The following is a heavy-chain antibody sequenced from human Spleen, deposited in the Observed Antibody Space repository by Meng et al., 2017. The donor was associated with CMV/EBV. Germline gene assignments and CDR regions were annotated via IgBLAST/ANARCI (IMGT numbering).Heavy chain of an antibody. J-gene: IGHJ4*02. Sequence: GESLKISCAASGFTFSSYGMHWVRQAPGKGLEWVAFIRYDGSNKYYADSVKGRFTISRDNSKNTLYLQMNSLRAEDTAVYYCAKGEQLVFPFPDYWGQGTLVTVSS. CDR1: GFTFSSYG. CDR2: IRYDGSNK. D-gene: IGHD6-6*01. CDR3: AKGEQLVFPFPDY. V-gene: IGHV3-30*02.